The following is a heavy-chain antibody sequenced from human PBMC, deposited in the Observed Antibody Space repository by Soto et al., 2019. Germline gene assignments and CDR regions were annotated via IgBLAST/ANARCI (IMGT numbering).Heavy chain of an antibody. CDR2: IYPGDSDT. CDR3: ARGEVVPAATIKRYYYMDV. Sequence: GESLKISCKGSGYSFTSYWIGWVRQMPGKGLEWMGIIYPGDSDTRYSPSFQGQVTISADKSISTAYLQWSSLKASDTAMYYCARGEVVPAATIKRYYYMDVWGKGTTVTVSS. D-gene: IGHD2-2*01. J-gene: IGHJ6*03. V-gene: IGHV5-51*01. CDR1: GYSFTSYW.